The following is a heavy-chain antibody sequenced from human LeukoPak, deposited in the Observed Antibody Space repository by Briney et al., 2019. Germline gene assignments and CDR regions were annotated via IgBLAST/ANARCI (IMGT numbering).Heavy chain of an antibody. J-gene: IGHJ3*01. V-gene: IGHV3-7*01. D-gene: IGHD1-26*01. Sequence: RTGGSLRLSCTASGITLTSSWMTWVRQAPGKGLEWVANVRPDGTIKHYLDSVNGRFTISRDNAKNSLYLQMDSLRGEDTAVYYCVRDTSPADSGQAYDAFDLWGQGTMVTVSS. CDR3: VRDTSPADSGQAYDAFDL. CDR2: VRPDGTIK. CDR1: GITLTSSW.